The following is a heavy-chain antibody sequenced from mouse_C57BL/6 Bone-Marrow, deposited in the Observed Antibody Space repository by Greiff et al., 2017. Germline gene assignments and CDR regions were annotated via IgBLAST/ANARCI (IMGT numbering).Heavy chain of an antibody. CDR2: IYPGSGST. D-gene: IGHD2-1*01. J-gene: IGHJ2*01. V-gene: IGHV1-55*01. CDR1: GYTFTSYW. Sequence: QVQLQQSGAELVKPGASVKMSCKASGYTFTSYWITWVKQRPGQGLEWIGDIYPGSGSTNYNEKFKSKATLTVDTSSSTAYMQLSSLTSEDSAVYYCARGGSTMRSYFDYWGQGTTLTVSS. CDR3: ARGGSTMRSYFDY.